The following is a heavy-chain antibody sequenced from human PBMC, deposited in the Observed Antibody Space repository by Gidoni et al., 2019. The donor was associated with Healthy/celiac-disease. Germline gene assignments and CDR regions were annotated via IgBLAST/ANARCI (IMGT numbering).Heavy chain of an antibody. Sequence: QLQLQESCPGLVKPSETLSLTCTVSGGSISSSSYYWGWIRQPPGKGLEWIGSIYYSGSTYYNPSLKSRVTISVDTSKNQFSLKLSSVTAADTAVYYCARLCLHGDYFDGMDVWGQGTTVTVSS. CDR2: IYYSGST. J-gene: IGHJ6*02. CDR1: GGSISSSSYY. V-gene: IGHV4-39*01. D-gene: IGHD4-17*01. CDR3: ARLCLHGDYFDGMDV.